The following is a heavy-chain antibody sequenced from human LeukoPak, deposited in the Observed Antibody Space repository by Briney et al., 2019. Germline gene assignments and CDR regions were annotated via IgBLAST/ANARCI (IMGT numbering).Heavy chain of an antibody. Sequence: SLRLSCAVSGVTFRSYATRWVRKAPGKGLEWVAVISYDGSNKYYADSVKGRFTISRDNSKNTLYLQMNSLRAEDTAVYYCARAPFDYWGQGTLVTVSS. J-gene: IGHJ4*02. V-gene: IGHV3-30*01. CDR2: ISYDGSNK. CDR1: GVTFRSYA. CDR3: ARAPFDY.